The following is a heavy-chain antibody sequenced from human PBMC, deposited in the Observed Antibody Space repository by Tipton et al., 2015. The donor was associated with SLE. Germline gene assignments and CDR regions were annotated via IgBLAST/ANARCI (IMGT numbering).Heavy chain of an antibody. V-gene: IGHV3-48*01. Sequence: SLRLSCAASGFTFSSYSMNWVRQAPGKGLEWVSYISSSSSTICYADSVKGRFTISRDNAKNSLYLQMNSLRAEDTAVYYCASSGNGRYYGMDVWGQGTTVTVSS. CDR2: ISSSSSTI. J-gene: IGHJ6*02. CDR1: GFTFSSYS. CDR3: ASSGNGRYYGMDV. D-gene: IGHD1-26*01.